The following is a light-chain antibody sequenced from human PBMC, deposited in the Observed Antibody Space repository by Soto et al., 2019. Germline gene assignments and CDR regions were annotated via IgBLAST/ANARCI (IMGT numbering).Light chain of an antibody. V-gene: IGKV1-33*01. CDR2: DAS. Sequence: DIQLTQSPSSLSASVGDRVTITCQASQDIKKYLYWYQHKPGKAPKLLIYDASNLEIGVPSRFSGSGSGTDFSFTISSLQPEDIAIYYCQQYDNLPLILTFGGGTKVEIK. J-gene: IGKJ4*01. CDR1: QDIKKY. CDR3: QQYDNLPLILT.